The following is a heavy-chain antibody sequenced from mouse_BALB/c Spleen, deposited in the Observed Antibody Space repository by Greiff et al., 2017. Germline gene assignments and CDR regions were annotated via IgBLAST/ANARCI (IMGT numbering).Heavy chain of an antibody. D-gene: IGHD1-1*01. CDR2: INPYNDGT. Sequence: VQLQQSGPELVKPGASVKMSCKASGYTFTSYVMHWVKQKPGQGLEWIGYINPYNDGTKYNEKFKGKATLTSDKSSSTAYMELSSLTSEDSAVYYCARGSYYYGNSWYYAMDYWGQGTSVTVSS. CDR3: ARGSYYYGNSWYYAMDY. V-gene: IGHV1-14*01. CDR1: GYTFTSYV. J-gene: IGHJ4*01.